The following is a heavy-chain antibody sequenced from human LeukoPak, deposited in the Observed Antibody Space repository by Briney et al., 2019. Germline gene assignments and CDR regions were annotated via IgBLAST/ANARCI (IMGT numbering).Heavy chain of an antibody. J-gene: IGHJ3*02. Sequence: SETLSLTCAVYGGSFSGYYWSWIRQPPGKGLEWIGEINHSGSTNYNPSLKSRVTISVDTSKNQFSLKLSSVTAADTAVYYCARRVCSGGSCYSAAFDIWGQGTMVTVSS. CDR1: GGSFSGYY. CDR3: ARRVCSGGSCYSAAFDI. CDR2: INHSGST. D-gene: IGHD2-15*01. V-gene: IGHV4-34*01.